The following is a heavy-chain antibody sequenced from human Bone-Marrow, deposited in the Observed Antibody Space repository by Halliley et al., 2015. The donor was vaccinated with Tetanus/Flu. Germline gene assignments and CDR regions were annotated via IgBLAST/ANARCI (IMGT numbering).Heavy chain of an antibody. Sequence: SLRLSCAASGFNFHTYAMRWVRQAPGQGLEWVSIIGGGGHVVFYVDSVEGRFTITRDKSKSVLYLQMNSLRGEGTAVYYCAKARSGGCSSPRCPDEYLGGGFLVWGHGGMVSVPS. D-gene: IGHD2-2*01. CDR1: GFNFHTYA. V-gene: IGHV3-23*01. J-gene: IGHJ6*02. CDR3: AKARSGGCSSPRCPDEYLGGGFLV. CDR2: IGGGGHVV.